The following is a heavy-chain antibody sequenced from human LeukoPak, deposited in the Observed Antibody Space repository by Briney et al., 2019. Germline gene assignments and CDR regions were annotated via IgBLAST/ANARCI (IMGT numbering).Heavy chain of an antibody. Sequence: SETLSLTCTVSDDSISSTSYYWGWIRQPPGKGLEWIGSMYSSGSTNYNPSLKSRVTISVDKSKNQFSLKLSSVTAADTAVYYCAREPVAGTPDAFDIWGQGTMVTVSS. CDR1: DDSISSTSYY. J-gene: IGHJ3*02. CDR3: AREPVAGTPDAFDI. V-gene: IGHV4-39*07. D-gene: IGHD6-19*01. CDR2: MYSSGST.